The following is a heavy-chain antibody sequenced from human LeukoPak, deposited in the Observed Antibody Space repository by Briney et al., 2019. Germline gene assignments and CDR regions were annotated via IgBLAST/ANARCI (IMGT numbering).Heavy chain of an antibody. CDR2: INPNSGGT. CDR3: ARDLRGITMVRGVIKGLGY. J-gene: IGHJ4*02. CDR1: GYTFTGYY. D-gene: IGHD3-10*01. V-gene: IGHV1-2*02. Sequence: GASVKVSRKASGYTFTGYYMHWVRQAPGQGLEWMGWINPNSGGTNYAQKFQGRVTMTRDTSISTAYMELSRLRSDDTAVYYCARDLRGITMVRGVIKGLGYWGQGTLVTVSS.